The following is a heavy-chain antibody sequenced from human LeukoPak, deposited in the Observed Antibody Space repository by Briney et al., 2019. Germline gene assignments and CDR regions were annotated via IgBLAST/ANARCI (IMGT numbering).Heavy chain of an antibody. CDR2: ISSSSSYI. D-gene: IGHD6-19*01. CDR3: AKRDSSGRNY. Sequence: RGSLRLSCAASGFTFSSYSMNWVRQAPGKGLEWVSSISSSSSYIYYADSVKGRFTISRDNAKNSLYLQMNSLRAEDTAVYYCAKRDSSGRNYWGQGTLVTVSS. CDR1: GFTFSSYS. J-gene: IGHJ4*02. V-gene: IGHV3-21*01.